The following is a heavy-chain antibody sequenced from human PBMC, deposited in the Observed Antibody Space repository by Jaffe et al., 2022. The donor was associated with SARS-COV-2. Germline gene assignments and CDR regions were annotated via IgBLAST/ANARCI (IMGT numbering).Heavy chain of an antibody. CDR2: IYSSSYT. CDR3: TRMSSGGSSWHTDPFDY. J-gene: IGHJ4*02. Sequence: EVQLVESGGGLVQPGGSLRLSCAASGFTVSTNHMTWVRQAPGKGLEWVSSIYSSSYTYYADSVKGRFSISRDNSKNTLYLQMSSLRVEDTAVYYCTRMSSGGSSWHTDPFDYWGQGTLVTVSS. CDR1: GFTVSTNH. D-gene: IGHD6-13*01. V-gene: IGHV3-66*02.